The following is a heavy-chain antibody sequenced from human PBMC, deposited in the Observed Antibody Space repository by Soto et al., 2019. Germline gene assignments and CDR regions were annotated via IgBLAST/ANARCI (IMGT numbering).Heavy chain of an antibody. Sequence: SETLSLTCSVSGGTISGYYWTWIRQPAGKGLEWIGRIYSSGNTKYNPSLQSRVTMSLDTSNSQFSLRLTSVTAADTAVYYCARGQRFSDWFDPWGQGTLVTVSS. CDR3: ARGQRFSDWFDP. CDR1: GGTISGYY. D-gene: IGHD3-3*01. J-gene: IGHJ5*02. CDR2: IYSSGNT. V-gene: IGHV4-4*07.